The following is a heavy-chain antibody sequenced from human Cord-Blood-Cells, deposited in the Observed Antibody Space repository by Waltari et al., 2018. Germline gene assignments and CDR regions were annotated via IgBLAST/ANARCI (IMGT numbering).Heavy chain of an antibody. CDR2: TYYRSKWYN. Sequence: QVQLQQSGPGLVKPSQTLSLTCVISGDNVSSNSAAWNWNRQTPSRGLEWLGRTYYRSKWYNDYAVSVKSRITINPDTSKNQFSLQLNSVTPEDTAVYYCARVAAAGYYYYYGMDVWGQGTTVTVSS. J-gene: IGHJ6*02. D-gene: IGHD6-13*01. CDR1: GDNVSSNSAA. V-gene: IGHV6-1*01. CDR3: ARVAAAGYYYYYGMDV.